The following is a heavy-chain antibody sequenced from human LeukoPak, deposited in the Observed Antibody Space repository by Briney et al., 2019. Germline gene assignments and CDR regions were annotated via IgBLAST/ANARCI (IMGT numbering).Heavy chain of an antibody. V-gene: IGHV1-69*04. CDR1: GGTFSSYA. D-gene: IGHD1-26*01. Sequence: SVKVSCKASGGTFSSYAISWVRQAPGQGLERMGRIIPILGIANYAQKFQGRVTITADKSTSTAYMELSSLRSDDTAVYYCAREFRGGYSHPDYWGQGTLVTVSS. CDR2: IIPILGIA. CDR3: AREFRGGYSHPDY. J-gene: IGHJ4*02.